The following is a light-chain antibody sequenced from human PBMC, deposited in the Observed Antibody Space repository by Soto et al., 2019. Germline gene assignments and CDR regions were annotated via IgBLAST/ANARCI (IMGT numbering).Light chain of an antibody. CDR1: SSNIGSNT. Sequence: QSVLTQPPSASGTPGQSVTISCSGSSSNIGSNTVNWYQQLSGAAPKLLIHNNDQRPSGVPDRFSGSKSDTSVSLAISGLQSADEADYYCAAWDDSLTAVLFGGGTKLTVL. V-gene: IGLV1-44*01. J-gene: IGLJ3*02. CDR2: NND. CDR3: AAWDDSLTAVL.